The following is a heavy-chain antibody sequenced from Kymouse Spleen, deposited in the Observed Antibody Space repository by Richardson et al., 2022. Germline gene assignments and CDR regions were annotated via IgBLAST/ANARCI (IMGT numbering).Heavy chain of an antibody. CDR3: ARDMVRGVYYYGMDV. CDR1: GGSISSGGYY. Sequence: QVQLQESGPGLVKPSQTLSLTCTVSGGSISSGGYYWSWIRQHPGKGLEWIGYIYYSGSTYYNPSLKSRVTISVDTSKNQFSLKLSSVTAADTAVYYCARDMVRGVYYYGMDVWGQGTTVTVSS. D-gene: IGHD3-10*01. V-gene: IGHV4-31*03. J-gene: IGHJ6*02. CDR2: IYYSGST.